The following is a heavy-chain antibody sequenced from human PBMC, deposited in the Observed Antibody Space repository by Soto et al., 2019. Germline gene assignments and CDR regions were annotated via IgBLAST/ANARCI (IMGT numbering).Heavy chain of an antibody. D-gene: IGHD2-21*01. J-gene: IGHJ5*02. CDR2: MNPNTGNI. CDR1: EDTFTHYD. Sequence: QVELVQSGAEVKKPGASVKVSCQASEDTFTHYDINWVRQATGQGLEWMGWMNPNTGNIHYAHKCQGRLTMNTDTSTRTVYMELSSLRSDDTAVYYCVRRVASGHRSWFDPWGQGTLVTVSS. CDR3: VRRVASGHRSWFDP. V-gene: IGHV1-8*02.